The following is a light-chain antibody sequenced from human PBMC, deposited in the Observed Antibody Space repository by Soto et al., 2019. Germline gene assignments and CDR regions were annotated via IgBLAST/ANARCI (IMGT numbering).Light chain of an antibody. J-gene: IGLJ2*01. CDR1: SSDVGSYNL. Sequence: QSALTQPASVSRSPGQSITISRTGISSDVGSYNLVSWYQQHPGKAPKVMIYEGSKRPSGVSNRFSGSRPGNTASLTISGLQAEDEAHYYCSSYAGSSTHVVFGGGTKLTVL. CDR2: EGS. CDR3: SSYAGSSTHVV. V-gene: IGLV2-23*01.